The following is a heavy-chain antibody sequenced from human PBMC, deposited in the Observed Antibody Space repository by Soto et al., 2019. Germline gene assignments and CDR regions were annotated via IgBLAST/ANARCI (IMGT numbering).Heavy chain of an antibody. V-gene: IGHV3-30*18. CDR1: GFTFSSYG. Sequence: RLSCAASGFTFSSYGLHWVRQAPGKGLEWVAVISYDGNNKYYADSVKGRFTISRDTSKNTLYLQMNSLRAEDTAVYYCAKDPRRRDGYNIDYWGQGTLVTVSS. D-gene: IGHD5-12*01. J-gene: IGHJ4*02. CDR3: AKDPRRRDGYNIDY. CDR2: ISYDGNNK.